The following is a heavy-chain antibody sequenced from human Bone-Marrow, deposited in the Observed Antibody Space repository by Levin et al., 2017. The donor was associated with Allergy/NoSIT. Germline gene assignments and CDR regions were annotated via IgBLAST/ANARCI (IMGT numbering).Heavy chain of an antibody. V-gene: IGHV3-33*01. J-gene: IGHJ4*02. Sequence: GGSLRLSCAASGFTFSSYGMHWVRQAPGKGLEWVAVIWYDGSNKYYADSVKGRFTISRDNSKNTLYLQMNSLRAEDTAVYYCAIAVAGKGGFDYWGQGTLVTVSS. CDR1: GFTFSSYG. CDR2: IWYDGSNK. D-gene: IGHD6-19*01. CDR3: AIAVAGKGGFDY.